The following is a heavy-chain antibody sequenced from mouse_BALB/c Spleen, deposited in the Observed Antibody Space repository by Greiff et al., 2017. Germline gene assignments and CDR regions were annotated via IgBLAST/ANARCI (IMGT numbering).Heavy chain of an antibody. V-gene: IGHV7-3*02. J-gene: IGHJ4*01. CDR2: IRNKANGYTT. CDR3: ERDGYAMDY. CDR1: GFTFTDYY. Sequence: EVQGVESGGGLVQPGGSLRLSCATSGFTFTDYYMSWVRQPPGKALEWLGFIRNKANGYTTEYSASVKGRFTISRDNSQSILSLQMNTLKAEDSATYYCERDGYAMDYWGQGTSVTVSS.